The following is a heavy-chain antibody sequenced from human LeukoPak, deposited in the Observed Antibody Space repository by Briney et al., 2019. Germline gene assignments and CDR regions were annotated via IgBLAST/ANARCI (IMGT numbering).Heavy chain of an antibody. V-gene: IGHV4-4*02. D-gene: IGHD3-22*01. CDR3: ARAYYYDSSGYYYDY. Sequence: SETLSLTCAVSGGSISSSNWWSWVRQPPGKGLEWIGEINHSGSTNYNPSLKSRVTISVDTSKNQFSLKLSPVTAADTAVYYCARAYYYDSSGYYYDYWGQGTLVTVSS. CDR1: GGSISSSNW. J-gene: IGHJ4*02. CDR2: INHSGST.